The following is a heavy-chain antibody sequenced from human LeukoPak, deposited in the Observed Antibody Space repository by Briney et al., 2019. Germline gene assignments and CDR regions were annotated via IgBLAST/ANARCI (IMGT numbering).Heavy chain of an antibody. CDR1: GGSFSGYY. CDR2: INHSGST. CDR3: ARARSWMVRGAHRDSFDY. V-gene: IGHV4-34*01. D-gene: IGHD3-10*01. J-gene: IGHJ4*02. Sequence: SGTLSLTCAVYGGSFSGYYWSWIRQPPGKGLEWIGEINHSGSTNYNPSLKSRVTISVDTSKNQFSLKLSSVTAADTAVYYCARARSWMVRGAHRDSFDYWGQGTLVTVSS.